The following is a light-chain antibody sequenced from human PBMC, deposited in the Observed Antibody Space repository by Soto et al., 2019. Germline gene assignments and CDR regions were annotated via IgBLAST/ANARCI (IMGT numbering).Light chain of an antibody. CDR3: QSYDSSMSGYV. CDR1: GSNIGAPYD. CDR2: GST. J-gene: IGLJ1*01. Sequence: QSVLTQPPSLSGAPGQRVTISCTGSGSNIGAPYDVHWYQHLPGTAPKLLIYGSTNRPSGVPGRFSGSKSGTSASLAITGLQAEDEADYYCQSYDSSMSGYVFGPGTKGTVL. V-gene: IGLV1-40*01.